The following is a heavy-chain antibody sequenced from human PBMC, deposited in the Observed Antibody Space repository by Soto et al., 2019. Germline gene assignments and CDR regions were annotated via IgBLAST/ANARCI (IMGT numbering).Heavy chain of an antibody. V-gene: IGHV4-59*01. CDR2: IYYSGST. J-gene: IGHJ3*02. CDR3: ARDRNNWNDEGVFDI. Sequence: SETLSLTCTVSGGSISSYYWSWIRQPPGKGLEWIGYIYYSGSTNYNPSLKSRVTISVDTSKNQFSLKLSSVTAADTAVYYCARDRNNWNDEGVFDIWGQGTMVTVSS. CDR1: GGSISSYY. D-gene: IGHD1-20*01.